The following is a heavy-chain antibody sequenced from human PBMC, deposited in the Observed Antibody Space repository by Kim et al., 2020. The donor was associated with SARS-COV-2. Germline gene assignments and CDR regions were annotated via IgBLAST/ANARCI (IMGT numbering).Heavy chain of an antibody. CDR3: ARGFYYYDSSGNFQH. CDR1: GGSFSGYY. D-gene: IGHD3-22*01. J-gene: IGHJ1*01. CDR2: INHSGSP. Sequence: SDTLSLTCAVYGGSFSGYYWSWIRQPPGKGLEWIGEINHSGSPNYNPSLKSRVTISVDTSKNQFSLKLSSVTAADTAVYYCARGFYYYDSSGNFQHWGQGTLVTVSS. V-gene: IGHV4-34*01.